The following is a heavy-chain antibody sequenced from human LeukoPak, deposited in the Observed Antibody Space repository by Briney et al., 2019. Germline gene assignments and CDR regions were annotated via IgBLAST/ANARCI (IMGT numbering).Heavy chain of an antibody. CDR1: GGFIGSYY. J-gene: IGHJ6*02. D-gene: IGHD3-10*01. Sequence: SETLSLTCTVSGGFIGSYYWSWIRQPPGKGLEWIGYIYYSGSTNYNPSLKSRVTISVDTSKNQFSLKLSSVTAADTAVYYCARSYGPLGGMDVWGQGTTVTVSS. CDR2: IYYSGST. CDR3: ARSYGPLGGMDV. V-gene: IGHV4-59*01.